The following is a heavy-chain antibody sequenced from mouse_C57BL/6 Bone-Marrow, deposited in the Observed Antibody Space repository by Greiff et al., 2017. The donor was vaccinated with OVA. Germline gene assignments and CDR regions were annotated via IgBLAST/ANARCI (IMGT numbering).Heavy chain of an antibody. CDR2: IDPSDSYT. J-gene: IGHJ1*03. CDR3: ARYYYYGSSDDWYFDV. Sequence: QVQLQQPGAELVKPGTSVKLSCKASGYTFTSYWMHWVKQRPGQGLEWIGGIDPSDSYTNYNQKFKGKATLTVDTSSSTAYMQLSSLTSEDSAVYSAARYYYYGSSDDWYFDVWGTGTTVTVSS. CDR1: GYTFTSYW. V-gene: IGHV1-59*01. D-gene: IGHD1-1*01.